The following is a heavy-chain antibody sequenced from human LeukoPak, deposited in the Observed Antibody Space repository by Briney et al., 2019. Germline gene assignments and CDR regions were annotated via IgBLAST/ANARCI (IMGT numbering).Heavy chain of an antibody. V-gene: IGHV3-48*04. J-gene: IGHJ4*02. CDR3: ARDRGYSYVYYFDY. CDR1: GFTFSNRR. CDR2: ISTSATTM. D-gene: IGHD5-18*01. Sequence: PGGSLRLSCAASGFTFSNRRMNWVRQAPGKGLEWLSFISTSATTMYYADSVKGRFIISRDNAKNSLYLQMNSLRAEDTAVYYCARDRGYSYVYYFDYWGQGTLVTVSS.